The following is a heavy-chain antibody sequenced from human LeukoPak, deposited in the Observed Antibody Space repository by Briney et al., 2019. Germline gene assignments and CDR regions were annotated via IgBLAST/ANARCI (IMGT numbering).Heavy chain of an antibody. CDR3: ARVPRGGDYYDSSGYYPGSAFDI. CDR1: GGSISSGGYY. CDR2: IYYSGST. Sequence: SETLSLTCTVSGGSISSGGYYWSWIRQHPGKGLEWIGYIYYSGSTYYNPSLKSRVTISVDTSKNQFSLKLSSLTAADTAVDYCARVPRGGDYYDSSGYYPGSAFDIWGQGTMVTVSS. D-gene: IGHD3-22*01. V-gene: IGHV4-31*03. J-gene: IGHJ3*02.